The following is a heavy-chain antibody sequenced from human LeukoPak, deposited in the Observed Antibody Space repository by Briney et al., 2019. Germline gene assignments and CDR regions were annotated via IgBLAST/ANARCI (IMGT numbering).Heavy chain of an antibody. CDR2: IKQDGSEK. CDR1: GFTFSSYW. CDR3: ASGGAYFGY. J-gene: IGHJ4*02. Sequence: GGSLRLSCEGSGFTFSSYWMSWVRQAPGKGLEWVANIKQDGSEKYNVDSVKGRFTISRDNAKNSLFLQMNSLRADDTAVYYCASGGAYFGYWGQGTLVTVSS. V-gene: IGHV3-7*05.